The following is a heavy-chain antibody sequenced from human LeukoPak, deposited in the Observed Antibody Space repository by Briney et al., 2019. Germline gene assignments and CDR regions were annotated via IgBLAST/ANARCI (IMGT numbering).Heavy chain of an antibody. D-gene: IGHD4-17*01. CDR1: GGFISIGDYF. J-gene: IGHJ5*02. CDR3: ERVMTVSTKDRPDRMYKWFDL. CDR2: NYYNGST. Sequence: SEPMTLTCSVSGGFISIGDYFGSWIPRQRGKGLEWIGYNYYNGSTCYNPSRKVRITISQYTSKNYLPLNLLSATAAATALYSCERVMTVSTKDRPDRMYKWFDLWGEGT. V-gene: IGHV4-31*03.